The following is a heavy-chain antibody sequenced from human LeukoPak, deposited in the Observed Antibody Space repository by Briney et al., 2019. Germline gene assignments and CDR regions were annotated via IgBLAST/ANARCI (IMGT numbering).Heavy chain of an antibody. J-gene: IGHJ4*02. D-gene: IGHD3-16*01. CDR1: GYSFTNYW. Sequence: GESLRISCKGFGYSFTNYWIAWVRQMPGKGLEWMGIIYPGDSDTRYSPSFQGQVTISADKSMSTAYLQWSSLKASDIAMYFCARRGGAYPFDYWGQGTLVTVSS. CDR2: IYPGDSDT. CDR3: ARRGGAYPFDY. V-gene: IGHV5-51*01.